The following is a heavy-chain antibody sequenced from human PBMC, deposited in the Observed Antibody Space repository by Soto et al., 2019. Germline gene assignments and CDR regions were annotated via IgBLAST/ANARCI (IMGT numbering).Heavy chain of an antibody. D-gene: IGHD3-3*01. CDR3: AKDISSSDFLSGYPPHYYYYGMDV. CDR2: ISWNGGSI. CDR1: GFTFDDYT. Sequence: PGGSLRLSCAASGFTFDDYTMHWVRQAPGKGLEWVSGISWNGGSIGYADSVKGRFTISRDNAKNSLYLQMNSLRADDTALYYCAKDISSSDFLSGYPPHYYYYGMDVWGHGTTVTVSS. J-gene: IGHJ6*02. V-gene: IGHV3-9*01.